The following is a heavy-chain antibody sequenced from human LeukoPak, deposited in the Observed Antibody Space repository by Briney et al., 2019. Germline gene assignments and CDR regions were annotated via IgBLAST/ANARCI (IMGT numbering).Heavy chain of an antibody. CDR1: AFTFRSYG. V-gene: IGHV3-48*03. Sequence: PGGSLRLSCAASAFTFRSYGMSWVRQAPGKGLEWVSYISSSGSTIYYADSVKGRFTISRDNAKNSLYLQMNSLRAEDTAVYYCARFERGLDNSGDWGQGTLVTVSS. J-gene: IGHJ1*01. D-gene: IGHD4-23*01. CDR2: ISSSGSTI. CDR3: ARFERGLDNSGD.